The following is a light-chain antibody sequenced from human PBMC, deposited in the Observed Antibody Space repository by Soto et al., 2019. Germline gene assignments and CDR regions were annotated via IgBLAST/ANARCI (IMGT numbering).Light chain of an antibody. Sequence: DIQMTQSPSSLSASVGDRVTITCQASQDIKNYLNWYQQKPGKAPKLLIYDASSLETGVPSRFSGSGSGTDFTFTISSLQPEDFATYYCQQYDNLPLIFGQGTRLEI. CDR2: DAS. V-gene: IGKV1-33*01. CDR3: QQYDNLPLI. CDR1: QDIKNY. J-gene: IGKJ5*01.